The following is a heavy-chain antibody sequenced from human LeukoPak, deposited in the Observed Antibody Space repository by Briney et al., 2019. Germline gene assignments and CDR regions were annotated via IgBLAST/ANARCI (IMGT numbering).Heavy chain of an antibody. D-gene: IGHD3-3*01. CDR2: INHSGST. V-gene: IGHV4-34*01. Sequence: PSETLSLTCAVYGGSFSGYYWSWIRQPPGKGLEWIGEINHSGSTNYNPSLKSRVTISVDTSKNQFSLKVTSVTAADTAVYYCAGTKEWLSYVYWGQGTLVTVSS. J-gene: IGHJ4*02. CDR3: AGTKEWLSYVY. CDR1: GGSFSGYY.